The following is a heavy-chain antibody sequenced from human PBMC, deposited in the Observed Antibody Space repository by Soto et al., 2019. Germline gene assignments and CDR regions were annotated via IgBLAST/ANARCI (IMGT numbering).Heavy chain of an antibody. D-gene: IGHD3-10*01. CDR3: ARGSANGEAGGWFDP. V-gene: IGHV4-30-4*01. J-gene: IGHJ5*02. CDR1: GGSISSGDYY. Sequence: SETLSLTCTVSGGSISSGDYYWSWIRQPPGKGLEWIGYIYYSGSTYYNPPLKSRVTISVDKSKNQFSLKLSSVTAADTAVYYCARGSANGEAGGWFDPWGQGTLVTVSS. CDR2: IYYSGST.